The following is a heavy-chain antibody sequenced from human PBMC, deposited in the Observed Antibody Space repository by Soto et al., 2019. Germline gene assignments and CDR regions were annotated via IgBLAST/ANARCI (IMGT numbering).Heavy chain of an antibody. CDR3: VRVGVERLSCANDVCRYFFDH. CDR2: INGGGSTT. Sequence: PGGSLRLSCVASGFTFSSYVMSWVRQAPGEGLDWVSSINGGGSTTFQAVSVRGRFTVSKDNSKNTLFLEMNSLRAEDTAVYYCVRVGVERLSCANDVCRYFFDHWGQGALVTVSS. V-gene: IGHV3-23*01. J-gene: IGHJ4*02. D-gene: IGHD2-8*01. CDR1: GFTFSSYV.